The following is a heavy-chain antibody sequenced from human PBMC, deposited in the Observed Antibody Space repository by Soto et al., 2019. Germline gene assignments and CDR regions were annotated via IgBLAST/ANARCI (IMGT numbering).Heavy chain of an antibody. J-gene: IGHJ4*02. D-gene: IGHD4-17*01. V-gene: IGHV4-31*03. CDR3: ARRIDYGNIRGFDY. CDR1: GGSMTSAGYY. Sequence: SETLSLTCSVSGGSMTSAGYYWIWIRQHPGKGLEWIGYIYYSGNTNYNPSLKSRVTISVDTSKKQFSLNLSSVTAADTAVYYCARRIDYGNIRGFDYWGQGTLVTVSS. CDR2: IYYSGNT.